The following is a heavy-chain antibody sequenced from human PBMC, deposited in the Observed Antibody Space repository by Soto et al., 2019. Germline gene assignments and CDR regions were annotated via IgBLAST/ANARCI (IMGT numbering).Heavy chain of an antibody. CDR2: ISYDGSNK. J-gene: IGHJ6*02. CDR3: ARDVGMITFGGVRRRDYYYYGMDV. D-gene: IGHD3-16*01. CDR1: GFTFSSYA. V-gene: IGHV3-30-3*01. Sequence: GGSLKISCAASGFTFSSYAMHWVRQAPGKGLEWVAVISYDGSNKYYADSVKGRFTISRDNSKNTLYLQMNSLRAEDTAVYYCARDVGMITFGGVRRRDYYYYGMDVWGQGTTVTVSS.